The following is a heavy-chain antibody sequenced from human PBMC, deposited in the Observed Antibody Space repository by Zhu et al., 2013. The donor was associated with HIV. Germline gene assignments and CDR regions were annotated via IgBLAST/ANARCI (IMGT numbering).Heavy chain of an antibody. CDR2: INPTSGGT. Sequence: QVQLVQSGAEVKKPGASVKVSCKPSGYIFTGYYIHWVRQAPGQGLEWMGWINPTSGGTNYAQKFQGRVTMTSYTSISTVYMEWAVFNLTTRPMYYCARGVSSTWFFDYWGREPGHSLL. CDR1: GYIFTGYY. CDR3: ARGVSSTWFFDY. D-gene: IGHD6-13*01. J-gene: IGHJ4*03. V-gene: IGHV1-2*02.